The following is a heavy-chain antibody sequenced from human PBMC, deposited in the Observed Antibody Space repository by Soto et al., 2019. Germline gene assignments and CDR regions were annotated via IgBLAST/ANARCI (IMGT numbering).Heavy chain of an antibody. CDR2: INHSGST. CDR3: ARGRKDILLIGWFDP. D-gene: IGHD2-8*01. V-gene: IGHV4-34*01. CDR1: GGSFSDYY. J-gene: IGHJ5*02. Sequence: SETLSLTCAVYGGSFSDYYWSWIRQPPGKGLEWIGEINHSGSTNYNPSLKSRVTMSVDTSKNQVSLKLSSVTAADTAVYYCARGRKDILLIGWFDPWGQGPPVTVSS.